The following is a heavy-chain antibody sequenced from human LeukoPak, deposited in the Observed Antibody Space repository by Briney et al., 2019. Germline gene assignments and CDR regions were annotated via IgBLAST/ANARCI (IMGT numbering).Heavy chain of an antibody. Sequence: GGSLRLSCAASGFYGMHWVRQAPGKGLEWVAVISYDGSNKYCADSVKGRFTISRDNSKNTLYLQMNSLRAEDTAVYYCASPGFAFGGVIAPVDYWGQGTLVTVSS. CDR1: GFYG. V-gene: IGHV3-30*03. CDR2: ISYDGSNK. D-gene: IGHD3-16*02. CDR3: ASPGFAFGGVIAPVDY. J-gene: IGHJ4*02.